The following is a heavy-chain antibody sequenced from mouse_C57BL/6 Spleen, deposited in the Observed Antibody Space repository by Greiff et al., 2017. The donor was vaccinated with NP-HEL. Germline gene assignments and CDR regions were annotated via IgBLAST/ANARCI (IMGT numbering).Heavy chain of an antibody. CDR1: GFNIKDYY. V-gene: IGHV14-2*01. D-gene: IGHD2-4*01. CDR2: IDPEDGET. CDR3: ARLYYDYGGYWYFDV. J-gene: IGHJ1*03. Sequence: EVQLQQSGAELVKPGASVKLSCTASGFNIKDYYMHWVKQRTEQGLEWIGRIDPEDGETKYAPKFQGKATITADTSSNTAYLQLSSLTSEDTAVYYCARLYYDYGGYWYFDVWGTGTTVTVSS.